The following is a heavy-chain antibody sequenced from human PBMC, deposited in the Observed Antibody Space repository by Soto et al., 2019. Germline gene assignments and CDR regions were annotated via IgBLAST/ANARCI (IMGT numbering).Heavy chain of an antibody. J-gene: IGHJ2*01. CDR2: INAGNGNT. Sequence: QVQLVQSGAEVKKPGASVKVSCKASGYTFTSYAMHWVRQAPGQRLEWMGWINAGNGNTKYSQKFQGRVTITRDTSESAAYMELSSLRSEDTAVSSGACGGSLYWYFDLWGRGTLVTVSS. V-gene: IGHV1-3*01. CDR1: GYTFTSYA. CDR3: ACGGSLYWYFDL. D-gene: IGHD1-26*01.